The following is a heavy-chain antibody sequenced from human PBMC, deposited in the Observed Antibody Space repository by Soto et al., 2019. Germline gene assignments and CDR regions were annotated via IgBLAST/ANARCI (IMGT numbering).Heavy chain of an antibody. CDR2: MSPNSGNT. V-gene: IGHV1-8*01. D-gene: IGHD3-22*01. Sequence: QVQLVQSGAEVKKPGASVKVSCKASGYTFTSHDINWVRQATGQGLEWMGWMSPNSGNTGYTHKSQGRVTMTRNTSISTAYMELSSLRSEDTAVYYCARYNYNSGGYYYAMDVWGQGTPVTVSS. CDR1: GYTFTSHD. J-gene: IGHJ6*02. CDR3: ARYNYNSGGYYYAMDV.